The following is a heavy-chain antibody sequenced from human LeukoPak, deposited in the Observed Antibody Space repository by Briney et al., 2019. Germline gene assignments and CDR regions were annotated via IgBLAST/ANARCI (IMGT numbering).Heavy chain of an antibody. J-gene: IGHJ4*02. CDR2: IYYTGAT. V-gene: IGHV4-59*01. CDR1: GGSISSYY. Sequence: PSETLSLTCTVSGGSISSYYWSWIRLPPGKGLEWIGYIYYTGATYYNPSLKSRVTISLDTSKNQFSLKLSSVTAADAAVYYCARAGYSYGAGYYFDYWGQGALVTVSS. CDR3: ARAGYSYGAGYYFDY. D-gene: IGHD5-18*01.